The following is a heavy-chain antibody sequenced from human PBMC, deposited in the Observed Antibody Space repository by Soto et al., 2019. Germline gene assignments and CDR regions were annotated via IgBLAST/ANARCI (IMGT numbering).Heavy chain of an antibody. CDR3: AKDAGRYFDWLSDFDY. CDR1: GFTFSSYA. CDR2: ISGSGGST. D-gene: IGHD3-9*01. Sequence: PGGSLRLSCAASGFTFSSYAMSWVRQAPGKGLEWVSAISGSGGSTYYADSVKGRFTISRDNSKNTLYLQMNSLRAEDTAVYYCAKDAGRYFDWLSDFDYWGQGTLVTVSS. J-gene: IGHJ4*02. V-gene: IGHV3-23*01.